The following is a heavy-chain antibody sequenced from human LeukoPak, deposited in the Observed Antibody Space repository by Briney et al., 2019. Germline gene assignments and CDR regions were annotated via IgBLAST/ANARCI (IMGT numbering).Heavy chain of an antibody. Sequence: GRSLRLSCAASGFTFDDYAMHWVRQAPGKGLEWVSGISWNSGSIGYADSVKGRFTISRDNAKNSLYLQMNSLRAEDTAVYYCARDPEARYYYDSSGYYANWGQGTLVTVSS. CDR3: ARDPEARYYYDSSGYYAN. D-gene: IGHD3-22*01. CDR1: GFTFDDYA. V-gene: IGHV3-9*01. J-gene: IGHJ4*02. CDR2: ISWNSGSI.